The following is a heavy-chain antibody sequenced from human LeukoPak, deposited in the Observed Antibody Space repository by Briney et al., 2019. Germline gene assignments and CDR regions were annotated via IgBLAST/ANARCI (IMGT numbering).Heavy chain of an antibody. CDR1: GYTFTSYG. V-gene: IGHV1-18*01. CDR2: ISAYNGNT. D-gene: IGHD2-15*01. J-gene: IGHJ4*02. Sequence: ASVKVSCKASGYTFTSYGISWVRQAPGQGLEWMGWISAYNGNTNYAQKLQGRVTMTTDTSTSTAYMELRSLRSDDTAVYYCARDRLPYCSGGSCSLGYWGQGTLVTVSS. CDR3: ARDRLPYCSGGSCSLGY.